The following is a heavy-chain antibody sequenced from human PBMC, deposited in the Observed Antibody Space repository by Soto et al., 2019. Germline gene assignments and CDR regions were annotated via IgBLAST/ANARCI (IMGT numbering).Heavy chain of an antibody. CDR2: IYPGDSDT. V-gene: IGHV5-51*01. CDR1: GYSFTSYW. Sequence: GESLKISCKGSGYSFTSYWIGWARQMPGKGLEWMGIIYPGDSDTRYSPSFQGQVTISADKSISTAYLQWSSLKASDTAMYYCANTPLGYCSSTSCGYYYGMAVWGQGTTVTVSS. J-gene: IGHJ6*02. CDR3: ANTPLGYCSSTSCGYYYGMAV. D-gene: IGHD2-2*01.